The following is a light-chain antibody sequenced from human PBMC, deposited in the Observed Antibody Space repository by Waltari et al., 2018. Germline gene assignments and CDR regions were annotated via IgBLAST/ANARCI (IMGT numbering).Light chain of an antibody. V-gene: IGKV3-20*01. J-gene: IGKJ1*01. CDR2: DAS. Sequence: DIFLTQSPGTLSLSPGEGATLSCRASQSISRFFAWYQQKPGQAPRLLIYDASTRATGIPDRFSGSGSGTDFSLTISRLEPEDFAVYYCQKYGTLPATFGQGTKVEIK. CDR1: QSISRF. CDR3: QKYGTLPAT.